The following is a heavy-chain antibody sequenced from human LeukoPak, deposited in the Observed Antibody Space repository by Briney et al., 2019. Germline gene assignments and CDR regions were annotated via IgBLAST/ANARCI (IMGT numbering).Heavy chain of an antibody. Sequence: QPGGSLRLSCVASGFTFSDYYIDWVRQAPGKGLESVGRIKNKVNSYTTEYAASVKGRFTFSRDDSKNSLHLQMNSLKTEDTAVYYCARVLAGSSGVFDIWGQGTMVTVSS. CDR3: ARVLAGSSGVFDI. V-gene: IGHV3-72*01. CDR2: IKNKVNSYTT. J-gene: IGHJ3*02. CDR1: GFTFSDYY. D-gene: IGHD3-22*01.